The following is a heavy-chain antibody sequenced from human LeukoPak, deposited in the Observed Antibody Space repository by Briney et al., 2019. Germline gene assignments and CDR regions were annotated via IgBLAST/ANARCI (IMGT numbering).Heavy chain of an antibody. CDR2: LWYDGSNK. CDR3: SRGIDGYDSIVDY. CDR1: GFTFSSYA. D-gene: IGHD5-24*01. Sequence: GGSLRLPCAASGFTFSSYAMHWVRQAPGKGLEWVAVLWYDGSNKYYADSVKGRFTISRDNSKNTLYLQMDGLRVEDTAVYYCSRGIDGYDSIVDYWGQGTLVTVSS. J-gene: IGHJ4*02. V-gene: IGHV3-33*01.